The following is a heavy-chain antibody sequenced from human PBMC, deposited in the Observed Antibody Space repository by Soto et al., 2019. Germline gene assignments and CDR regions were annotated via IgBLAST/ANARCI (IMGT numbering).Heavy chain of an antibody. V-gene: IGHV4-39*01. Sequence: QLQLQESGPGLVKPSETLSLTCTVSGGSISSSSYYWGWIRQPPGKGLEWIGSIYYSGNTYYNPSLKSRVTISVDTSKNQFSLKLSSVTAADTAVYYCARRTTVTPNWYFDLWGRGTLVTVSS. D-gene: IGHD4-17*01. CDR1: GGSISSSSYY. J-gene: IGHJ2*01. CDR3: ARRTTVTPNWYFDL. CDR2: IYYSGNT.